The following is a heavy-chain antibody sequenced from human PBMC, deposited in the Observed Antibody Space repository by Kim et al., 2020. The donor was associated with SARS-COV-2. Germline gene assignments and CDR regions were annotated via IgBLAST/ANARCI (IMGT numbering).Heavy chain of an antibody. D-gene: IGHD6-13*01. CDR1: GGSFSGYY. CDR3: ARGLIAAAGTPPVDY. J-gene: IGHJ4*02. Sequence: SETLSLTCAVYGGSFSGYYWSWIRQPPGKGLEWIGEINHSGSTNYNPSLKSRVTISVDTSKNQFSLKLSSVTAADTAVYYCARGLIAAAGTPPVDYWGQGTLVTVSS. CDR2: INHSGST. V-gene: IGHV4-34*01.